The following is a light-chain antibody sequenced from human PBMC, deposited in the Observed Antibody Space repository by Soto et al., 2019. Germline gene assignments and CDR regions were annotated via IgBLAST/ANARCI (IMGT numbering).Light chain of an antibody. CDR2: AAS. CDR1: QGISNY. J-gene: IGKJ3*01. Sequence: DIQMTQSPSSLSASVGDRVTITCRASQGISNYIAWYQQKPGKAPKLLIYAASTLQSGVPSRFSGSGSGTDFTLNINSLQPDDVATYSCQKYSSVPLFGPGTKVDIK. V-gene: IGKV1-27*01. CDR3: QKYSSVPL.